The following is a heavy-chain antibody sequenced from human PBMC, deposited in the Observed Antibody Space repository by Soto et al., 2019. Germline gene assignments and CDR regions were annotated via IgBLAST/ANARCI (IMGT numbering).Heavy chain of an antibody. CDR2: ISYDGSNK. CDR1: GFTFSSYG. J-gene: IGHJ4*02. CDR3: AKGLFYYDFWSALDY. Sequence: QVQLVESGGGVVQPGRSLRLSCAASGFTFSSYGMHWVRQAPGKGLEWVAVISYDGSNKYYADSVKGRFTISRDNSKNTLYLQMNSLRAEDTAVYYCAKGLFYYDFWSALDYWGQGTLVTVSS. V-gene: IGHV3-30*18. D-gene: IGHD3-3*01.